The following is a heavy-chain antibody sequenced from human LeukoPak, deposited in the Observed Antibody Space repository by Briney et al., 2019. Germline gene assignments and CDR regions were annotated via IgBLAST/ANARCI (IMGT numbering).Heavy chain of an antibody. V-gene: IGHV3-23*01. CDR2: ISGSGGST. D-gene: IGHD5-18*01. J-gene: IGHJ4*02. Sequence: GGSLRLSSAASGFTFSSYAMSGVRQAPGKGLEWVSAISGSGGSTYYADSVKGRFTISRDNSKNTLYLQMNSLRAEDTAVYYCAKGAGYSYGYIPFDYWGQGTLVTVSS. CDR1: GFTFSSYA. CDR3: AKGAGYSYGYIPFDY.